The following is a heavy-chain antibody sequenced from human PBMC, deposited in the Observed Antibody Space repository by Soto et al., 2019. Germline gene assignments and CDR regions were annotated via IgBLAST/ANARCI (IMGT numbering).Heavy chain of an antibody. CDR2: IYYSGST. D-gene: IGHD6-19*01. V-gene: IGHV4-59*01. CDR1: GGSISSYY. Sequence: TSETLSLTCTVSGGSISSYYWSWIRQPPGKGLEWIGYIYYSGSTNYNPSLKSRVTISVDTSKNQFSLKLSSVTAADTAVYYCARTYSSGLDYFDYWGQGTLVTVSS. J-gene: IGHJ4*02. CDR3: ARTYSSGLDYFDY.